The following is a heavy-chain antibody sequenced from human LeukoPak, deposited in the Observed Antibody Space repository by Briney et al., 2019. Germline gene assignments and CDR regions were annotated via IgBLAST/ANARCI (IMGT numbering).Heavy chain of an antibody. V-gene: IGHV4-61*02. Sequence: SETLSLACSVSGASVSTTAYFWNWIRQPAGEGLEWIGRIYASGNTHYNPSLKSRVTMSLDTSKNQFSLTMNSVTAAYSAVYFCASYREAYGLYPHGLDVWGRGTVVTVSS. CDR2: IYASGNT. CDR1: GASVSTTAYF. D-gene: IGHD5-24*01. J-gene: IGHJ3*01. CDR3: ASYREAYGLYPHGLDV.